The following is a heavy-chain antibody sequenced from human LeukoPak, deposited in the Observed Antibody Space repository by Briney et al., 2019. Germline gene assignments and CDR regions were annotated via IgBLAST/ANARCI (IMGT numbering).Heavy chain of an antibody. CDR1: GGSFSGYY. Sequence: SETLSLTCAVYGGSFSGYYWSWIRQPPGKGLEWIGEINHSGSTNYNPSPKSRVTISVDTSKNQFSLKLSSVTAADTAVYYCARGARTVTTRYYYYYYGMDVWGQGTTVTVSS. CDR2: INHSGST. CDR3: ARGARTVTTRYYYYYYGMDV. D-gene: IGHD4-17*01. J-gene: IGHJ6*02. V-gene: IGHV4-34*01.